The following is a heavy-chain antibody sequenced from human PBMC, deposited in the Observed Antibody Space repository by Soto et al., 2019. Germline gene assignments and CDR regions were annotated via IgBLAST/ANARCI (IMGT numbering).Heavy chain of an antibody. V-gene: IGHV4-4*02. J-gene: IGHJ6*02. CDR2: IYHSGST. CDR1: GGSISSSNW. CDR3: ARAGIAVEYGSGSSREYYYYYGMDV. Sequence: SETLSLTCAVSGGSISSSNWWSWVRQPPGKGLEWIGEIYHSGSTNYNPSLKSRVTISVDKSKNQFSLKLSSVTAADTAVYYCARAGIAVEYGSGSSREYYYYYGMDVWGQGTTVTVSS. D-gene: IGHD3-10*01.